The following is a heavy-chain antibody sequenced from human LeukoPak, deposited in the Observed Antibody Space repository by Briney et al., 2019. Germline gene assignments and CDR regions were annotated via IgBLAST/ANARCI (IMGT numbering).Heavy chain of an antibody. Sequence: SEALSLTCTVSGGSISGSSYYWGWIRQPPGKGLEWIGSIYYSGSTYYNPSLKSRVTISVDTSKNQFSLKLSSVTAADTAVYYCASYCSSTSCLRRAFDIWGQGTMVTVSS. CDR3: ASYCSSTSCLRRAFDI. D-gene: IGHD2-2*01. J-gene: IGHJ3*02. V-gene: IGHV4-39*01. CDR2: IYYSGST. CDR1: GGSISGSSYY.